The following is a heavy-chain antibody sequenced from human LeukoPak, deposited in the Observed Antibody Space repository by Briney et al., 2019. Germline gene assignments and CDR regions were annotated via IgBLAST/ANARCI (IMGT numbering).Heavy chain of an antibody. D-gene: IGHD3-22*01. CDR2: IYDSGST. CDR1: GGSVSRGSYY. V-gene: IGHV4-61*01. J-gene: IGHJ4*02. CDR3: ARDLLLGSGYFFDY. Sequence: SETLSLTCTVSGGSVSRGSYYWSWIRQPPGKGLEWIGNIYDSGSTNYNPSLKSRVTVSVDTSKNQFSLNLSSVTAADTAVYYCARDLLLGSGYFFDYWGQGTLVTVSS.